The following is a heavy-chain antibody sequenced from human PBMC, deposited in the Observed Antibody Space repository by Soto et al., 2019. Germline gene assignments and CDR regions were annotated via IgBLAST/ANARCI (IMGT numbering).Heavy chain of an antibody. CDR3: AHIRSSSWRYYYSGMDV. CDR2: IYWDDDK. D-gene: IGHD6-13*01. V-gene: IGHV2-5*02. CDR1: GFSLSTSGVG. Sequence: QITLKESGPTLVKPTQTLTLTCTFSGFSLSTSGVGVGWIRQPPGKALEWLALIYWDDDKRYSPPLKSRLTITKDSSKNQVVLTMTSVDPVDTATYYCAHIRSSSWRYYYSGMDVWGQGTTVTVSS. J-gene: IGHJ6*02.